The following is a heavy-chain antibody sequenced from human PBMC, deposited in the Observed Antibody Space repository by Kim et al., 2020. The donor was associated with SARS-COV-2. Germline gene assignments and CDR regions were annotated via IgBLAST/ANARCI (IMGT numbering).Heavy chain of an antibody. CDR2: INYSGST. Sequence: SETLSLTCTVSGGSISSSSYYWGWIRQPPGKGLEWIGSINYSGSTYYNPSLKSRVTISVDTSKNQFSLKLSSVTAADTAVYYCARLYDSSGYDYKWFDPWGQGTLVIVSS. D-gene: IGHD3-22*01. J-gene: IGHJ5*02. V-gene: IGHV4-39*01. CDR3: ARLYDSSGYDYKWFDP. CDR1: GGSISSSSYY.